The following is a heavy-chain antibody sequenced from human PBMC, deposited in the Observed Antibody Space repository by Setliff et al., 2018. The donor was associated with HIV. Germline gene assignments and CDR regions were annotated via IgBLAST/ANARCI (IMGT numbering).Heavy chain of an antibody. D-gene: IGHD3-3*01. Sequence: SVKVSCKASGGTFSSNGISWVRQAPGQGLEWMGGIIPMFGTANYAQKFQGRVTITADESTTTAYMELSSLRSEDTAVYYCAEEADFWSGYPTYYFDYWGQGTLVTVSS. J-gene: IGHJ4*02. V-gene: IGHV1-69*13. CDR2: IIPMFGTA. CDR3: AEEADFWSGYPTYYFDY. CDR1: GGTFSSNG.